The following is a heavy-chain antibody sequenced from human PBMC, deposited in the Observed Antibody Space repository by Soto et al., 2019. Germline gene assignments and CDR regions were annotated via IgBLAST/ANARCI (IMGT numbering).Heavy chain of an antibody. CDR3: ATDSEYDSASWTRKRAGMDV. V-gene: IGHV4-4*02. J-gene: IGHJ6*02. CDR1: GGSISSTKW. CDR2: VFHSGST. D-gene: IGHD3-22*01. Sequence: QVQLQESGPGLVKPSGTLSLTCVVSGGSISSTKWWTWVRQPPGKGLEWIGEVFHSGSTKYNPSLNSRVTMSVDKSKNQFSLKLTSVTAADTAVYYCATDSEYDSASWTRKRAGMDVWGQGTTVSVS.